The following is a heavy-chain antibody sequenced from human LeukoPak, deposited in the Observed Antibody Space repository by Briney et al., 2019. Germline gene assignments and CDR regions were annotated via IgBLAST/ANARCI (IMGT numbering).Heavy chain of an antibody. J-gene: IGHJ4*02. V-gene: IGHV4-59*01. CDR1: GGSISSYY. D-gene: IGHD3-9*01. Sequence: SETLSLTCTVSGGSISSYYWSWVRQPPGKGLEWIGYIYYSGSTNYNPSLKSRVTISVDTSKNQFSLKLRSVTAADTAVYYCARDPRYYDILTGYYTPYYFDYWGQGTLVTVSS. CDR3: ARDPRYYDILTGYYTPYYFDY. CDR2: IYYSGST.